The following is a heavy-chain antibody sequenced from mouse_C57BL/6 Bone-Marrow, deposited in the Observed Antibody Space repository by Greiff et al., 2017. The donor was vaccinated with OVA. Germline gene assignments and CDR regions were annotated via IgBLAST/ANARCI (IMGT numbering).Heavy chain of an antibody. CDR3: ARDLLWYPAFDY. D-gene: IGHD2-1*01. Sequence: VTLQQSGAELMQPGASVKLSCKATGYTFTGYWIEWVKQRPGHGLEWIGEILPGSGRTNYNEKVKGKATFTADTSSNTAYMQLSSLTTEDSAIYYCARDLLWYPAFDYWGQGTTLTVSS. V-gene: IGHV1-9*01. CDR2: ILPGSGRT. CDR1: GYTFTGYW. J-gene: IGHJ2*01.